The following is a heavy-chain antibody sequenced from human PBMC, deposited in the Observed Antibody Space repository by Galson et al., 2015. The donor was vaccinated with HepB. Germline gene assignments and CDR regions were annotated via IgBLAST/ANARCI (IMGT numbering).Heavy chain of an antibody. D-gene: IGHD6-13*01. CDR3: TTATRRYSEFDY. CDR2: ISWDGGST. J-gene: IGHJ4*02. V-gene: IGHV3-43*01. CDR1: GFTFDDYT. Sequence: SLRLSCAASGFTFDDYTMHWVRQAPGKGLEWVSLISWDGGSTYYADSVKGRFTISRDDSKNTLYLQMNSLRTEDTAVYYCTTATRRYSEFDYWGQGTLVTVSS.